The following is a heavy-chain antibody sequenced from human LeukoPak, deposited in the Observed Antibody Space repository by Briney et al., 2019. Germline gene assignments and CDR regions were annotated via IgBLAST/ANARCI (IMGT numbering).Heavy chain of an antibody. V-gene: IGHV3-53*01. CDR2: IYSGGST. CDR3: GLLRTYYFDY. Sequence: GGSLRLSCAASGFTVSSNYMSWVRQAPGKGLEWVSVIYSGGSTYYADSVKGRFTISRDNSKNTLYLQMNSLRAEDTAVYYCGLLRTYYFDYWGQGTLVTVSS. CDR1: GFTVSSNY. J-gene: IGHJ4*02.